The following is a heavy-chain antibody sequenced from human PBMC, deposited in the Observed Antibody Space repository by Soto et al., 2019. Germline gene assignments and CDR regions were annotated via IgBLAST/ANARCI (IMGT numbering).Heavy chain of an antibody. CDR2: IIPIFGTA. Sequence: SVKVSCKTSGYTFNTYGINWVRQAPGQGLAWMGGIIPIFGTANYAQKFQGRVTITADKSTSTAYMELSSLISEDTAVYYCARWGRYCSGGSCSTLYYYYYYGMDVWGQGTTVTVSS. D-gene: IGHD2-15*01. CDR1: GYTFNTYG. V-gene: IGHV1-69*06. CDR3: ARWGRYCSGGSCSTLYYYYYYGMDV. J-gene: IGHJ6*02.